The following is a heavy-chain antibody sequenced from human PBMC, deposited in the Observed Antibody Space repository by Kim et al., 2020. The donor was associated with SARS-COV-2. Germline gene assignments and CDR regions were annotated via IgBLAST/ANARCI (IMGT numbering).Heavy chain of an antibody. D-gene: IGHD5-18*01. CDR3: AKWNGYSYGYIDY. J-gene: IGHJ4*02. Sequence: ADSVKGRFTISRDHSKNTLYLQMNSLRAEDTAVYYCAKWNGYSYGYIDYWGQGTLVTVSS. V-gene: IGHV3-23*01.